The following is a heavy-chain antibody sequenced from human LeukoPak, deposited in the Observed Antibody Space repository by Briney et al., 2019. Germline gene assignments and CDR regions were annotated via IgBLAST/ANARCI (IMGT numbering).Heavy chain of an antibody. CDR1: GFTTTVSSSY. Sequence: TGGSLRLSCVVSGFTTTVSSSYMTWVRQAGGEGMEWVSVSYSGGTTYYADSVNGRFTISTDNSKNTLYLQMNSLRPEDTAVYYCATLSTDCSSSRCYGYDCMDVWGQGTTVTVSS. J-gene: IGHJ6*02. CDR3: ATLSTDCSSSRCYGYDCMDV. D-gene: IGHD2-2*01. CDR2: SYSGGTT. V-gene: IGHV3-53*05.